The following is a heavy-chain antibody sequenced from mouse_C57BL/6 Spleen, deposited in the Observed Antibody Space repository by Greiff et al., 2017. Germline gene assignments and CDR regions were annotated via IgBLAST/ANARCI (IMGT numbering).Heavy chain of an antibody. CDR3: ARQPMDY. Sequence: EVQVVESGGGLVQPGGSLKLSCAASGFTFSDYYMYWVRQTPETRLEWVAYISNGGGSTYYPDTVKGRFTISRDNAKNTLYLQMSRLKSEDTAMYYCARQPMDYWGQGTSVTVSS. CDR2: ISNGGGST. J-gene: IGHJ4*01. V-gene: IGHV5-12*01. CDR1: GFTFSDYY.